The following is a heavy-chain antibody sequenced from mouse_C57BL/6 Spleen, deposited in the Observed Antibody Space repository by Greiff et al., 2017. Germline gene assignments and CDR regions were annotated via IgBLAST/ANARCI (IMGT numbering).Heavy chain of an antibody. CDR2: IYPETGST. D-gene: IGHD1-1*02. CDR1: GYSFTSYE. CDR3: ERTGVVAKEDAMGY. V-gene: IGHV1-66*01. J-gene: IGHJ3*01. Sequence: VQLQESGPELVKPGASVTISCKASGYSFTSYEIHWVKQTPVHGLEWIGSIYPETGSTTYNEKFKGKAILTADKSSSTAYMQLRSRTSKDAEVDFCERTGVVAKEDAMGYWGQGTLVTVSA.